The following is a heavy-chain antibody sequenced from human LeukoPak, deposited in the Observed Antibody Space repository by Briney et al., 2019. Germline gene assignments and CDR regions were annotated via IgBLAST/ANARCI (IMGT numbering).Heavy chain of an antibody. J-gene: IGHJ3*01. V-gene: IGHV3-7*01. CDR1: GFTFSCYW. CDR2: IKEDGSEE. CDR3: ARDWLAGNPYHAFDL. D-gene: IGHD3-22*01. Sequence: GGSLRLSCAASGFTFSCYWMTWVRQAPGKGLECVANIKEDGSEEYYVDSVKGRFSISRDNAKKSLHLQMNSLRADDTAVYYCARDWLAGNPYHAFDLWGKGTMVTVSS.